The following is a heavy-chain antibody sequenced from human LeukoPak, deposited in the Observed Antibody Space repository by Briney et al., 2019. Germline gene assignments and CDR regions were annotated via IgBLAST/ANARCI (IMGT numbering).Heavy chain of an antibody. CDR2: IYSGGGT. D-gene: IGHD2-21*02. CDR3: ARGAGDQPFGP. J-gene: IGHJ5*02. V-gene: IGHV3-66*01. Sequence: PGGSLSLSCAASGFTVSSNYMSWVRQAPGKGLEWVSVIYSGGGTYYADSVKGRFTISRDNSKNTLYLQMNSLRAEDTAVYYCARGAGDQPFGPWGQGTLVTVSS. CDR1: GFTVSSNY.